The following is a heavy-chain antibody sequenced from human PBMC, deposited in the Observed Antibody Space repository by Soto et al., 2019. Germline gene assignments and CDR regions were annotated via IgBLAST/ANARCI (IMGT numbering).Heavy chain of an antibody. V-gene: IGHV3-23*01. J-gene: IGHJ5*02. CDR1: GFTFSSYA. Sequence: GGSLRLSCAASGFTFSSYAMSWVRQAPGKGLEWVSAISGSGGSTYYADSVKGRFTISRDNSKNTLYLQMNSLRAEDTAVYYCAKEVGGYCSSTSCYGWFDPWGQGTLVTVSS. CDR3: AKEVGGYCSSTSCYGWFDP. D-gene: IGHD2-2*01. CDR2: ISGSGGST.